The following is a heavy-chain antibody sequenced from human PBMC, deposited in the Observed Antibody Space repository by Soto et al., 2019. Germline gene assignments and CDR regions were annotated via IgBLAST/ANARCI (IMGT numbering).Heavy chain of an antibody. D-gene: IGHD3-3*01. CDR3: AKAPYYDFWSGPGHAFDI. J-gene: IGHJ3*02. CDR2: ISGSGGST. V-gene: IGHV3-23*01. CDR1: GFTFGGYA. Sequence: GGSLSLSCAASGFTFGGYAMSWFRQPQGKGLEWVSAISGSGGSTYYADSVKGRFTISRDNSKNTLYLQMNSLRAEDTAVYYCAKAPYYDFWSGPGHAFDIWGQGTMVTVSS.